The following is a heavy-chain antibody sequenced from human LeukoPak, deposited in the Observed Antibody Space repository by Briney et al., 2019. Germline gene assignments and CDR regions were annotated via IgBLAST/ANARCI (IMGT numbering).Heavy chain of an antibody. CDR1: GFTFSSYG. CDR3: AKDSELERLPWFDP. Sequence: GGSLRLSCAASGFTFSSYGMHWVRQAPGKGLEWVAFIRYDGSNKYYADSVKGRFTISRDNSKNTLYLRMNSLRAEDTAVYYCAKDSELERLPWFDPWGQGTLVTVSS. J-gene: IGHJ5*02. V-gene: IGHV3-30*02. D-gene: IGHD1-1*01. CDR2: IRYDGSNK.